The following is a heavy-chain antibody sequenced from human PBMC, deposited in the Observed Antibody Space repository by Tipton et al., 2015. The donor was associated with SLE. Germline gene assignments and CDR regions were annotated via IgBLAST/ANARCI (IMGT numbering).Heavy chain of an antibody. CDR2: ISGSGGST. J-gene: IGHJ3*01. CDR3: AKDSPPACLTILPCDAFHL. D-gene: IGHD3-3*01. Sequence: SLRLSCAASGFTFSSYAMSWVRQAPGKGLEWVSGISGSGGSTYYAESVKGRFTISRDNSKNTLYLQMNSLRAEDTAVYYCAKDSPPACLTILPCDAFHLWGQGTIITVSP. V-gene: IGHV3-23*01. CDR1: GFTFSSYA.